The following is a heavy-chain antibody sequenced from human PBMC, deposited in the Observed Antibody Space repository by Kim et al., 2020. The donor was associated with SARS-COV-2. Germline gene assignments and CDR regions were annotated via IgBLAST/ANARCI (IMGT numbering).Heavy chain of an antibody. V-gene: IGHV3-48*02. J-gene: IGHJ5*01. CDR2: TI. Sequence: TILYAASVKGRFTISRDNAKDSLYLQIINLRDEDTAVYYCARDFFDSWGQGTLVTVSS. CDR3: ARDFFDS.